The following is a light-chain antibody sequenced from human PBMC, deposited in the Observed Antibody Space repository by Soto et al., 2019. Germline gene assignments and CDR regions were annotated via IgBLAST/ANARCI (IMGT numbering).Light chain of an antibody. CDR3: SSYAASSNYV. CDR1: SSDVGGYNS. V-gene: IGLV2-8*01. J-gene: IGLJ1*01. Sequence: QSVLTQPPSAFGSPGQSVAISCTGTSSDVGGYNSVSWYQQHPGKAPKLMIYEVSKRPSGVPDRFSGSKSGNTASPTVSGLQAEDEADYYCSSYAASSNYVFGTGTKVTV. CDR2: EVS.